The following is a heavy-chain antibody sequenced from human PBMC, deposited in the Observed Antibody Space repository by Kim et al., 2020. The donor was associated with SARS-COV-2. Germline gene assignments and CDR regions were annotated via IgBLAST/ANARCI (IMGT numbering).Heavy chain of an antibody. J-gene: IGHJ4*02. Sequence: GGSLRLSCAASGFTFSSYAMHWVRQAPGKGLEWVAVISYDGSNKYYADSVKGRFTISRDNSKTTLYLQMNSLRAEDTAVYYCARVLGGGYSYADYWGQVT. V-gene: IGHV3-30-3*01. CDR3: ARVLGGGYSYADY. CDR1: GFTFSSYA. CDR2: ISYDGSNK. D-gene: IGHD5-18*01.